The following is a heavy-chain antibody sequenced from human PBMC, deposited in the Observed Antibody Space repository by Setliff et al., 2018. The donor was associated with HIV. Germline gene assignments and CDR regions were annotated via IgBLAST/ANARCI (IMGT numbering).Heavy chain of an antibody. CDR1: GFNFSSHT. CDR2: ISSTGTYI. D-gene: IGHD6-13*01. V-gene: IGHV3-21*01. Sequence: GSLRLSCAASGFNFSSHTMNWIRQAPGKGLEWVSSISSTGTYIYYADSMKGRFTISRDNAKNLLYLQMNSLRAEDTAMYYCTKNLYSSRWSPLDYWGQGTLVTVSS. J-gene: IGHJ4*02. CDR3: TKNLYSSRWSPLDY.